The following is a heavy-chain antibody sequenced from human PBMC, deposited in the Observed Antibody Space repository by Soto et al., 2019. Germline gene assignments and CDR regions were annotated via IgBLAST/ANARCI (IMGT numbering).Heavy chain of an antibody. D-gene: IGHD2-2*02. CDR3: ARFVRSCSGTTCYTREDV. V-gene: IGHV4-61*01. Sequence: SETLSLTYTVSVGFVSIDTHYLRLIRQPPGKRLEWIWFIYSTWSTNYNPSLKSRVTMSVDTSKNQFSLKLRSVIVEDKAVYHCARFVRSCSGTTCYTREDVWGQGTTVTVS. CDR2: IYSTWST. CDR1: VGFVSIDTHY. J-gene: IGHJ6*02.